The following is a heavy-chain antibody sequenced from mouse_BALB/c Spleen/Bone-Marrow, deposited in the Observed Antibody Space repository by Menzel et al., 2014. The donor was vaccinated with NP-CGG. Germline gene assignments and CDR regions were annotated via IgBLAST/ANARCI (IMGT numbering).Heavy chain of an antibody. CDR1: GFTFSSFG. Sequence: XXGXXLVQPGGSRKLSCAASGFTFSSFGMHWVRQAPEKGLEWVAYISSGSSTIYYADTVKGRFTISRDNPKNTLFLQMTSLRSEDTAMYYCASSPYGYFDYWGQGTTLTVSS. CDR3: ASSPYGYFDY. CDR2: ISSGSSTI. J-gene: IGHJ2*01. D-gene: IGHD1-1*01. V-gene: IGHV5-17*02.